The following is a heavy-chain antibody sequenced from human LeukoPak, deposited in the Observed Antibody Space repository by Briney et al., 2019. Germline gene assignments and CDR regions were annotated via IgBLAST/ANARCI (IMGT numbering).Heavy chain of an antibody. CDR2: INPNSGGT. CDR3: ARDRNDILTGYNAFDI. D-gene: IGHD3-9*01. J-gene: IGHJ3*02. CDR1: GYTFTGYY. Sequence: ASVKVSCKASGYTFTGYYMHWVRQAPGQGLEWMGWINPNSGGTNYAQKFQGRVTMTRDTSISTAYMELSRLRSDDTAVYYCARDRNDILTGYNAFDIWGQGTMVTVSS. V-gene: IGHV1-2*02.